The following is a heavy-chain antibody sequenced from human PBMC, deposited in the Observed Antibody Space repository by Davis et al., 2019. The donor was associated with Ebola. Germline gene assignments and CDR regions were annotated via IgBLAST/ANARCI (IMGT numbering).Heavy chain of an antibody. D-gene: IGHD3-9*01. J-gene: IGHJ4*02. Sequence: GGFLRLSCAGSGFTVSSHYMSWVRQAPGKGLEWVSVICSGDDTYYADSVKGRFTISRDNSKNTLYLQMNNLRAEDTAVYYCARDAGPFDYLLSFDYWGQGTLVTVSS. CDR2: ICSGDDT. CDR3: ARDAGPFDYLLSFDY. V-gene: IGHV3-53*01. CDR1: GFTVSSHY.